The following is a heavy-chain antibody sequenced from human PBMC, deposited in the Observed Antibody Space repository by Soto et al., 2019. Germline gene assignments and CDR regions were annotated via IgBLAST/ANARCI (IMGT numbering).Heavy chain of an antibody. D-gene: IGHD6-19*01. V-gene: IGHV5-51*01. J-gene: IGHJ4*02. CDR2: IYPGDSDT. CDR3: ARRKAVAGPTLRPGPFDY. Sequence: EVHLVQSGAEVKKPGESLKISGKGSGYSFTTYWIAWVRQMPGKGLEWMGIIYPGDSDTRYSPSFQGQVTISADKSISTAYLQWSSLKASDTAMYYCARRKAVAGPTLRPGPFDYWGQGTLVTVSS. CDR1: GYSFTTYW.